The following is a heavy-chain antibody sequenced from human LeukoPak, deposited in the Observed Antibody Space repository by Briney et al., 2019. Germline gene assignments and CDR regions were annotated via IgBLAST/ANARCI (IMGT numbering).Heavy chain of an antibody. CDR3: AKDSSGGSSEYFQQ. D-gene: IGHD2-15*01. Sequence: GGSLRLSCAASGFTFDDYAMHWVRQAPGKGLEWVSGISRNSGSIGYADSVKGRFTISRDNAKNSLYLQMNSLRAEDTALYYCAKDSSGGSSEYFQQWGQGTLVTVSS. V-gene: IGHV3-9*01. CDR1: GFTFDDYA. CDR2: ISRNSGSI. J-gene: IGHJ1*01.